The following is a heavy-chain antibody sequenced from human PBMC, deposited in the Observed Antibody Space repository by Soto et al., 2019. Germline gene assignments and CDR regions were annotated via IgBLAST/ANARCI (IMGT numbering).Heavy chain of an antibody. J-gene: IGHJ5*01. D-gene: IGHD6-13*01. Sequence: QVQLQESGPGLVQPSQTLSLTCTVSGASISSGGFYWSWIRQFPGKGLEWIGYIDYRGRPFSNPSLKSRATISRDTSKSQCSLNVNSVTAADTAVFYCARVSAAGTRWFDSWGQGTLVTVSS. CDR3: ARVSAAGTRWFDS. V-gene: IGHV4-31*03. CDR1: GASISSGGFY. CDR2: IDYRGRP.